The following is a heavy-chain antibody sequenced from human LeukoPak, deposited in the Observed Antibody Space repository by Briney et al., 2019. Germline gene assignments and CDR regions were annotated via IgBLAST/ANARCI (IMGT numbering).Heavy chain of an antibody. V-gene: IGHV4-39*07. CDR2: IYYSGST. D-gene: IGHD2-2*01. CDR1: GGSISSSSYY. J-gene: IGHJ4*02. CDR3: ASRIVVPAAFSFDY. Sequence: SETLSLTCTVSGGSISSSSYYWGWIRQPPGKGLEWIGSIYYSGSTYYNPSLKSRFTISLDTSKNQFSLKLSSVTAADTAVYYCASRIVVPAAFSFDYWGQGTLVTVSS.